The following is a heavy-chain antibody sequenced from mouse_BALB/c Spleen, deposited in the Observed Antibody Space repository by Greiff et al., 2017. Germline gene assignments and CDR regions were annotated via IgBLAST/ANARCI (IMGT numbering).Heavy chain of an antibody. CDR1: GYNFTSYW. Sequence: QVHVKQPGAELVKPGTSVKLSCKASGYNFTSYWINWVKLRPGQGLEWIGDIYPGSGSTNYNEKFKSKATLTVDTSSSTAYMQLSSLASEDSALYYCARGGDYWGQGTSVTVSS. J-gene: IGHJ4*01. CDR3: ARGGDY. V-gene: IGHV1-55*01. CDR2: IYPGSGST. D-gene: IGHD1-1*02.